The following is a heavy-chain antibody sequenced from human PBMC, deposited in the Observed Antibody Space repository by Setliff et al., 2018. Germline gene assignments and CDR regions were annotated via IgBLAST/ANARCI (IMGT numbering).Heavy chain of an antibody. Sequence: ASVKVSCKASEYNFRSYGLNWVRQAPGQGLEWMGWINTDTGNPTYAQGFTGRFVFSLDTSATTAYLQINSLKAEDTAVYYCTRDLSNWGYDVLDAFDIWGQGTMVTVSS. D-gene: IGHD7-27*01. CDR1: EYNFRSYG. J-gene: IGHJ3*02. CDR3: TRDLSNWGYDVLDAFDI. CDR2: INTDTGNP. V-gene: IGHV7-4-1*02.